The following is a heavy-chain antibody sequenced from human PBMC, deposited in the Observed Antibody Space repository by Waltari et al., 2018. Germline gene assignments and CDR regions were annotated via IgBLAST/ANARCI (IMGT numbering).Heavy chain of an antibody. V-gene: IGHV1-2*02. CDR2: VNPKSGST. Sequence: QVQLVQSGAEVKNPGASVKIPCQASGYTFTAYYMHWVRQAPGQGLEWMGWVNPKSGSTRFAQKFEGRVTMTSDTSIKTAYMELRTLRSDDTAVYYCAREGGGSTWFDYWGQGTLVTVSS. CDR3: AREGGGSTWFDY. J-gene: IGHJ4*02. CDR1: GYTFTAYY. D-gene: IGHD6-13*01.